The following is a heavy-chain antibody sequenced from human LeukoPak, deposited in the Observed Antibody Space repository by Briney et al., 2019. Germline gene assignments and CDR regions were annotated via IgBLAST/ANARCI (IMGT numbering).Heavy chain of an antibody. J-gene: IGHJ4*02. D-gene: IGHD6-19*01. CDR2: VSGSGGNT. Sequence: GGSLRLSCAASGFTFTYSAMTWVRQAPGKGLEWVSTVSGSGGNTYYADSVKGRFTISRDNSENTVSLQMNSLRAPDTAVYYCAKSLAVPGSPDQWGQGTLLTVSS. CDR1: GFTFTYSA. CDR3: AKSLAVPGSPDQ. V-gene: IGHV3-23*01.